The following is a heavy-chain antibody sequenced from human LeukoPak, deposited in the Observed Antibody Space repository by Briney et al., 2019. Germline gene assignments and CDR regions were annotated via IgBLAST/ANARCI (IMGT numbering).Heavy chain of an antibody. Sequence: SGPTLLKPTQTLTLTCTFSGFSLSTSGVGVGWIRQPPGKALEWLSLIYWNDDKRYSPSLKSRLTITKDTSKNQVVLTMTNMDPVGTATYYCAREYYYDSSGYGQGFDYWGQGTLVTVSS. CDR2: IYWNDDK. D-gene: IGHD3-22*01. CDR3: AREYYYDSSGYGQGFDY. CDR1: GFSLSTSGVG. V-gene: IGHV2-5*01. J-gene: IGHJ4*02.